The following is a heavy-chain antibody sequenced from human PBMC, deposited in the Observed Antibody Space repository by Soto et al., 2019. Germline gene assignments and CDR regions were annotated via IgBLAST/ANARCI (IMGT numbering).Heavy chain of an antibody. CDR2: IYYRGST. CDR1: VGSISVYY. Sequence: PSQTLSVTCIVSVGSISVYYWSWLRQSPGKGLEYIGYIYYRGSTNYNPSLKSRVTMSVDTSRNQFSLKVNSVTAADTAVYYCARQQLLPLYYALDVWGQGTTVTVSS. D-gene: IGHD6-13*01. V-gene: IGHV4-59*01. CDR3: ARQQLLPLYYALDV. J-gene: IGHJ6*02.